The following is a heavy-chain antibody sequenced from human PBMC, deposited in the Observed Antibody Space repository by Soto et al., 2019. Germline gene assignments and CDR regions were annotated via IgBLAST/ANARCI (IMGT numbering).Heavy chain of an antibody. D-gene: IGHD1-26*01. V-gene: IGHV3-30*18. J-gene: IGHJ6*02. CDR1: GFTFSSYG. Sequence: GGSLRLSCAASGFTFSSYGMHWVRQAPGKGLEWVAVILYDGSNKYYADSVKGRFTISRDNSKNTLYLQMNSLRAEDTAVYYCAKPRELINYYYYGMEVWGQGTTVTVSS. CDR3: AKPRELINYYYYGMEV. CDR2: ILYDGSNK.